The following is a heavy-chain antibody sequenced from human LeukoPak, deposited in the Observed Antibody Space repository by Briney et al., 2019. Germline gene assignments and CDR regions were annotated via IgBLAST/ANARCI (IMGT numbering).Heavy chain of an antibody. CDR3: ARGRGYDPSLFDY. Sequence: SVKVSCKASGGTFSSYAISWVRQAPGQGLEWMGRIIPIFGTAKYAQKVQGRVTITTDGSTSTAYMELSSLRSEDTAVYYCARGRGYDPSLFDYCGQGTLVTVSS. CDR1: GGTFSSYA. V-gene: IGHV1-69*05. CDR2: IIPIFGTA. J-gene: IGHJ4*02. D-gene: IGHD5-12*01.